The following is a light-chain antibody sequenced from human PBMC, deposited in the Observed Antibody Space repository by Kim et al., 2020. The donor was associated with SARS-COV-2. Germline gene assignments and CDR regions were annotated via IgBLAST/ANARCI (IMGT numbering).Light chain of an antibody. V-gene: IGLV2-14*03. CDR2: DVN. Sequence: QSITISCTGTSSDVGGYNYVSWYQQHPGKAPKLIIYDVNYRPSGVSDRFSGSKSGNTASLTISGLQTEDEADYYCSSYTRTSTLGIFGTGTKVTVL. CDR3: SSYTRTSTLGI. CDR1: SSDVGGYNY. J-gene: IGLJ1*01.